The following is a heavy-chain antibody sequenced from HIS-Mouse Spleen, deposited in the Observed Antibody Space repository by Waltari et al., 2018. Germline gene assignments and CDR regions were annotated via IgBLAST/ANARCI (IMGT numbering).Heavy chain of an antibody. CDR1: GFTFSNAW. CDR2: IKSKTDGGTT. Sequence: EVQLVESGGGLVKPGGSLRLSCAASGFTFSNAWMSWVRQAPGKGLELVGRIKSKTDGGTTDYAAPVKGRFTISSDDSKNTLYLQMNSLKTEDTAVYYCTTLLFTVTTTLGAFDIWGQGIMVTVSS. D-gene: IGHD4-17*01. CDR3: TTLLFTVTTTLGAFDI. J-gene: IGHJ3*02. V-gene: IGHV3-15*01.